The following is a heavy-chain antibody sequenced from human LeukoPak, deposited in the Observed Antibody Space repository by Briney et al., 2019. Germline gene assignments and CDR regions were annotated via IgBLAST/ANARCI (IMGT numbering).Heavy chain of an antibody. CDR3: ARGVAVAGYWFDP. CDR2: INPNSGGT. J-gene: IGHJ5*02. CDR1: GGTFSSYA. D-gene: IGHD6-19*01. Sequence: ASVKVSCKASGGTFSSYAISWVRQAPGQGLEWMGWINPNSGGTNYAQKFQGRVTMTRDTSISTAYMELSRLRSDDTAVYYCARGVAVAGYWFDPWGQGTLVTVSS. V-gene: IGHV1-2*02.